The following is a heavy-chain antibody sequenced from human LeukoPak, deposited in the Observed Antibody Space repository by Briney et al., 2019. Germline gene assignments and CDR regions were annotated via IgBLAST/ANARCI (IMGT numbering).Heavy chain of an antibody. D-gene: IGHD6-19*01. V-gene: IGHV3-23*01. J-gene: IGHJ5*02. Sequence: TGGSLRLSCAASGFTFSSYAMSWVRQAPGKGLEWVSAISGSGGSTYYVDSVKGRFTISRDNSKNTLYLQMNSLRAEDTAVYYCATSRGYSSGWYWFDPWGQGTLVTVSS. CDR2: ISGSGGST. CDR1: GFTFSSYA. CDR3: ATSRGYSSGWYWFDP.